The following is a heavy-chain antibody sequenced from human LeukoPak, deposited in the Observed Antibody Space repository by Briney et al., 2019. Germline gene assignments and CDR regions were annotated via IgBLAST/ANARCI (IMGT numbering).Heavy chain of an antibody. V-gene: IGHV3-9*01. J-gene: IGHJ1*01. D-gene: IGHD6-13*01. CDR1: GFTFDDYA. CDR2: INWNSGSI. CDR3: ARDRYSSSWYFEYFQH. Sequence: PGRSLRLSCAASGFTFDDYAMHWVRQAPGKGLEWVPGINWNSGSIGYADSVKGRFTISRDNAKNSLYLQTNSLRAEDTAVYYCARDRYSSSWYFEYFQHWGQGTLVTVSS.